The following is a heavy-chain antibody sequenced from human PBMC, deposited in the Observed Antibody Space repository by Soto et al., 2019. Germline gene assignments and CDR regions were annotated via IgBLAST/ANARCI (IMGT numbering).Heavy chain of an antibody. V-gene: IGHV4-34*01. J-gene: IGHJ3*02. D-gene: IGHD3-22*01. CDR3: ARVKGDDSSGYYYGDAFDI. Sequence: KTSETLSLTCAVYGGSLSGYYWSWIRQPPGKGLEWIGEINHSGSTNYNPSLKSRVTISVDTSKNQFSLKLSSVTAADTAVYYCARVKGDDSSGYYYGDAFDIWGQGTMVTVSS. CDR1: GGSLSGYY. CDR2: INHSGST.